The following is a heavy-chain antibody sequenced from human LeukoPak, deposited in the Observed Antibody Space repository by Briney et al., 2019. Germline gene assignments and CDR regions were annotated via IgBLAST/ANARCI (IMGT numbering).Heavy chain of an antibody. Sequence: PVKVSCKASGGTFSSYAISWVRQAPGQGLEWMGGIIPIFGTANYAQKFQGRVTITTDESTRTAYMELSSLRSEDTAVYYCARASVPLGYCTNGVCPAHAFDIWGQGTMVTVSS. J-gene: IGHJ3*02. CDR3: ARASVPLGYCTNGVCPAHAFDI. V-gene: IGHV1-69*05. CDR2: IIPIFGTA. D-gene: IGHD2-8*01. CDR1: GGTFSSYA.